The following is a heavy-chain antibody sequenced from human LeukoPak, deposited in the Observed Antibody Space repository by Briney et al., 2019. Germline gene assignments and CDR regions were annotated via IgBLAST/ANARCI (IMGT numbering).Heavy chain of an antibody. D-gene: IGHD3-22*01. Sequence: GESLKISCKGSGYSFTSYWIGWVRQMPGKGLEWMGIIYPGDSDTRYSPSFQGQVTISADKSISTAYLQWSSLKASDTAMYYCARLQTQRDYYDSSGYYFDYWGQGTLVTVSS. V-gene: IGHV5-51*01. J-gene: IGHJ4*02. CDR1: GYSFTSYW. CDR3: ARLQTQRDYYDSSGYYFDY. CDR2: IYPGDSDT.